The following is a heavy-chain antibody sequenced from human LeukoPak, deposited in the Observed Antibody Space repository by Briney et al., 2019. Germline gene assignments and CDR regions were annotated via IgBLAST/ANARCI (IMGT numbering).Heavy chain of an antibody. CDR3: ARWYGSGTSNPWFHS. J-gene: IGHJ5*01. Sequence: SQTLSLTCTVSSGSISTGYWTWSWIRPPPGRGPMWLVYDYGSGGAYYNPSLKAPVTISTDRSKNQFSLKMGFVTAAAMAVYSCARWYGSGTSNPWFHSWGQGARLTVPS. D-gene: IGHD3-10*01. CDR2: DYGSGGA. V-gene: IGHV4-30-2*01. CDR1: SGSISTGYWT.